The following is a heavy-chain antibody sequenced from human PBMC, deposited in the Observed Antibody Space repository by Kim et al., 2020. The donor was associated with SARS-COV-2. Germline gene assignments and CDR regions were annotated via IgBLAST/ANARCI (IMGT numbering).Heavy chain of an antibody. CDR2: INTNTGNP. CDR1: GYTFTNYA. D-gene: IGHD3-9*01. Sequence: ASVKVSCKASGYTFTNYAMNWVRQAPGQGLEWMGWINTNTGNPTYAQGFTGRFVFSLDTSVSTAYLQISSLKTEDTAVYYCARGDWLLYRYFDYWGQGTLVTVSS. CDR3: ARGDWLLYRYFDY. J-gene: IGHJ4*02. V-gene: IGHV7-4-1*02.